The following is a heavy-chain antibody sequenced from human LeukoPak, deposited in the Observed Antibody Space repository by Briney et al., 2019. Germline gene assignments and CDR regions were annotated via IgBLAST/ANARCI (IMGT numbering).Heavy chain of an antibody. CDR2: IYYSGST. J-gene: IGHJ6*02. V-gene: IGHV4-39*07. Sequence: PSETLSLTCTVSGGSISSSSYYWGWIRQPPGKGLEWIGSIYYSGSTYYNPSLKSRVTISVDMSKNQFSLKLISVTAADTAVYYCARDAGVAAAGTYYYYGMDVWGQGTTVTVSS. CDR3: ARDAGVAAAGTYYYYGMDV. CDR1: GGSISSSSYY. D-gene: IGHD6-13*01.